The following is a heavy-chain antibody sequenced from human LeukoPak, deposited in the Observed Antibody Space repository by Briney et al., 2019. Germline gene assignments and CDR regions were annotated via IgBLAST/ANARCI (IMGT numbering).Heavy chain of an antibody. CDR2: INPNSGGT. V-gene: IGHV1-2*02. Sequence: ASVKVSCKASGYTFTGHYMHWVRRAPGQGLEWMGWINPNSGGTNYAQKFQGRVTMTRDTSISTAYMELSRLRSDDTAVYYCARYYNDTSGYSPYYFDYWGQGTLVTVSS. J-gene: IGHJ4*02. CDR3: ARYYNDTSGYSPYYFDY. D-gene: IGHD3-22*01. CDR1: GYTFTGHY.